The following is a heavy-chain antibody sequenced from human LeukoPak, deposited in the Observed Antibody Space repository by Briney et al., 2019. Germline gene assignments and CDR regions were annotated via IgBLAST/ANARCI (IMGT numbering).Heavy chain of an antibody. CDR1: GFIFNNYW. J-gene: IGHJ4*02. CDR3: AKTPHYFGSGSHNYYFDY. V-gene: IGHV3-7*03. D-gene: IGHD3-10*01. Sequence: GGSLRLSCAASGFIFNNYWMTWVRQAPGEGLEWVANIKQDGSVKYYVDSVKGRFTISRDNAKNSLYLQMNSLRAEDTAEYYCAKTPHYFGSGSHNYYFDYWGQGTLVTVSS. CDR2: IKQDGSVK.